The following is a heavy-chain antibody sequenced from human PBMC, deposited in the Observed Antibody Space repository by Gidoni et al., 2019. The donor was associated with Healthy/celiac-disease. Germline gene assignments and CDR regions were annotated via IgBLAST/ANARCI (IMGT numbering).Heavy chain of an antibody. CDR3: ARNFYGSGSSASFFDP. CDR1: GGTFSSHA. J-gene: IGHJ5*02. CDR2: IIPIFGTA. V-gene: IGHV1-69*01. D-gene: IGHD3-10*01. Sequence: QVQLGQSGAGVKKPGSSLKVSCKASGGTFSSHAISWVRQAPGQGLEWMGGIIPIFGTANYAQKFQGRVTITADESTSTAYMELSSLSSEDTAVYYCARNFYGSGSSASFFDPWGQGTLVTVSS.